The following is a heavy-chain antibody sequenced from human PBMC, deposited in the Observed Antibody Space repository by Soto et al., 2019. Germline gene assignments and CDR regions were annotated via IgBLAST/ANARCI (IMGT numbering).Heavy chain of an antibody. V-gene: IGHV3-30-3*01. Sequence: GGSLRLSCAASGFTFSSYAMHWVRQAPGKGLEWVAVISYDGSNKYYADSVKGRFTISRDNSKNTLYLQMNSLRAEDTAVYYCARGVDTAMAPPGYYYGMDVWGQGTTVTVSS. CDR1: GFTFSSYA. CDR2: ISYDGSNK. D-gene: IGHD5-18*01. CDR3: ARGVDTAMAPPGYYYGMDV. J-gene: IGHJ6*02.